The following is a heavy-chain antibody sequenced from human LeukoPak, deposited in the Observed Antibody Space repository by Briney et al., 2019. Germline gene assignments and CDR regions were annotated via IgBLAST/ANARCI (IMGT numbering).Heavy chain of an antibody. CDR2: INHSGST. V-gene: IGHV4-34*01. J-gene: IGHJ4*02. Sequence: PSETLSLTCAVYGGSFSGYYWSWIRQPPGKGLEWIGEINHSGSTNYNPSLKSRVTISVDTSKNQFSLKLSSVTAADTAVYYCARGMEYCSGGSCYSTSGFDCWGQGTLVTVSS. CDR1: GGSFSGYY. CDR3: ARGMEYCSGGSCYSTSGFDC. D-gene: IGHD2-15*01.